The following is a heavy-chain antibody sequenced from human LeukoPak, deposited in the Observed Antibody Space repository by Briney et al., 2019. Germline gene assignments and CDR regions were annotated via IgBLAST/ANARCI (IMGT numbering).Heavy chain of an antibody. CDR2: IITSSDRT. D-gene: IGHD1-26*01. V-gene: IGHV3-23*01. Sequence: GGSLRLSCAASGFTFSSYGMSWVRQAPGKGLEWVSRIITSSDRTYYADSVKGRFTISRDNSKNTLDLQMSSLRVEDTAVYYCASGGPTRGTLDYWGQGTLVTVSS. CDR3: ASGGPTRGTLDY. CDR1: GFTFSSYG. J-gene: IGHJ4*02.